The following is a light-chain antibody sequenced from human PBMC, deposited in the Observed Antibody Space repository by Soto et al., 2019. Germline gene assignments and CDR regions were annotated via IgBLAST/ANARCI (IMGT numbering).Light chain of an antibody. CDR2: DES. Sequence: SYVLTQPPSVSVAPGQTARIPCGGNNIGSKNVHWYQQKAGQAPVLVVYDESARPSGIPDRFSGSNSGNTATLTISRVEAGDEADYYCQVWDSSTDHVVFGGGTKLTVL. V-gene: IGLV3-21*02. J-gene: IGLJ2*01. CDR1: NIGSKN. CDR3: QVWDSSTDHVV.